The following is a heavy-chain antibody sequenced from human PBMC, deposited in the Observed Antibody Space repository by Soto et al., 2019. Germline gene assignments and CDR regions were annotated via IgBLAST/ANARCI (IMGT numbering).Heavy chain of an antibody. CDR2: INHSGST. CDR1: GGSFSGYY. D-gene: IGHD3-22*01. V-gene: IGHV4-34*01. CDR3: AREVTMIVVHLDY. Sequence: PSETLSLTCAVYGGSFSGYYWSWIRQPPGKGLEWIGEINHSGSTNYNPSLKSRVTISVDTSKNQFSLKLSSVTAADTAVYYCAREVTMIVVHLDYWGQGTLVTVSS. J-gene: IGHJ4*02.